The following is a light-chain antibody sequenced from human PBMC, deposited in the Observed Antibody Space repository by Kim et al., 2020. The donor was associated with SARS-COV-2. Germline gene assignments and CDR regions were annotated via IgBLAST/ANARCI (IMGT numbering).Light chain of an antibody. Sequence: GQGVTISCSGSASNIRSIPVSWYRQVPGTAPKLLIYGDDQRPSGVPDRFSGSKSGTSASLASSGLQSEDEADYFCAAWDDSLYGRVFGGGTQLTVL. CDR3: AAWDDSLYGRV. CDR2: GDD. V-gene: IGLV1-44*01. CDR1: ASNIRSIP. J-gene: IGLJ3*02.